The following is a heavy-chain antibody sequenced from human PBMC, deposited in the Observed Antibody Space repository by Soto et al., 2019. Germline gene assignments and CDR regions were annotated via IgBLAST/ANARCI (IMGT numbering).Heavy chain of an antibody. CDR3: ATFDATGHKC. CDR2: IYYIGNT. D-gene: IGHD2-15*01. V-gene: IGHV4-30-4*01. J-gene: IGHJ4*02. CDR1: GDSISSGDYY. Sequence: SETLSLTCTVSGDSISSGDYYWSWIRQSPEKGLEWIGYIYYIGNTYYNPSLESRVTLSVDTSKNRFSLKLNSVTAADTAVYFCATFDATGHKCWGPGTLVTVSS.